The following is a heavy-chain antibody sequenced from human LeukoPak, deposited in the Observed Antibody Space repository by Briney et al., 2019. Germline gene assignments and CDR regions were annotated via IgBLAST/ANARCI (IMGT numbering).Heavy chain of an antibody. CDR2: ISTHSTYT. D-gene: IGHD3-10*01. Sequence: LSLTCAVSGGSITTTYYWAWVRQPPGKGLEWVSYISTHSTYTHYADSVRGRFTISRDNAKNSLYLQMNSLRAEDTAVYYCATYYYASGSSDWGQGTLVTVSS. V-gene: IGHV3-11*03. J-gene: IGHJ4*02. CDR3: ATYYYASGSSD. CDR1: GGSITTTYY.